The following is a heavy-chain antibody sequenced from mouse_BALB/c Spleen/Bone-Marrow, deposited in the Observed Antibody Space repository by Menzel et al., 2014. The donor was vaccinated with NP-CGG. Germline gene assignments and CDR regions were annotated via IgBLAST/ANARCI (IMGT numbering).Heavy chain of an antibody. V-gene: IGHV4-1*02. CDR1: GFDFSRYW. J-gene: IGHJ3*01. Sequence: EVQLQQSGGGLVQPGGSLKLSCAASGFDFSRYWMSWVRQAPGKGLEWIGEINPDSSTINYTPSLKDKFIISRDNAKNTLYLQMSKVRSEDTALYYCARLYRYGWFAYWGQGTLVTVSA. D-gene: IGHD2-14*01. CDR3: ARLYRYGWFAY. CDR2: INPDSSTI.